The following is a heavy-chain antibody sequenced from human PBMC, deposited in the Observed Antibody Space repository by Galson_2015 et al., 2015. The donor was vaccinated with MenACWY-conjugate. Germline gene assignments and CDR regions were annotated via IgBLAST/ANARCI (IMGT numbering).Heavy chain of an antibody. CDR3: ARQASGSYYGTTGQGYYFDS. V-gene: IGHV3-21*01. J-gene: IGHJ4*02. D-gene: IGHD1-26*01. CDR2: ISSGNTYT. CDR1: GFIFSDFR. Sequence: SLRLSCAASGFIFSDFRMNWVRQAPGKGLEWVSSISSGNTYTYYTNSVKGRFTISRDNAKNSLYLQMNSLRAEDTAVYFCARQASGSYYGTTGQGYYFDSWGQGILVTVSS.